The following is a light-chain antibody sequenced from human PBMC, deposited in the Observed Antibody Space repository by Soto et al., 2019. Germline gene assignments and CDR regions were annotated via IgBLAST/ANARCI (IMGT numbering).Light chain of an antibody. CDR2: GNN. J-gene: IGLJ1*01. CDR1: NSNFGAGYD. V-gene: IGLV1-40*01. CDR3: PSYCTGLSALV. Sequence: QSVLTQPPSVSGAPGQRVTISCIGSNSNFGAGYDVHWYKQLPGAAPKLVIHGNNNRPSGVPDRFSGSKSGTSASLAITGLQADDDGDYFCPSYCTGLSALVFGTGTKLTVL.